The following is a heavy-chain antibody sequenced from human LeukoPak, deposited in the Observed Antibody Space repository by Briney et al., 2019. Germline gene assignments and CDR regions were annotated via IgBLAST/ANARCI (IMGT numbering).Heavy chain of an antibody. V-gene: IGHV1-69*13. CDR3: ARGPLYCSSTSCYAWDYYYYMDV. CDR2: IIPIFGTA. J-gene: IGHJ6*03. CDR1: GGTFSSYA. Sequence: SVKVSCKASGGTFSSYAISWVRQAPGQGLEWMGGIIPIFGTANYAQKFQGRVTITADESTSIAYMELSSLRSEDTAVYYCARGPLYCSSTSCYAWDYYYYMDVWGKGTTVTISS. D-gene: IGHD2-2*01.